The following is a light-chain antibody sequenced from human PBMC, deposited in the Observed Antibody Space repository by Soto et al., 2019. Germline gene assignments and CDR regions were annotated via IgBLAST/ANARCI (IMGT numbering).Light chain of an antibody. J-gene: IGKJ4*01. CDR2: GAS. CDR1: QNIGNK. CDR3: QEYNYWHPIT. V-gene: IGKV3-15*01. Sequence: EIVLTPSPGTLSLSPGERATLSRRASQNIGNKVGWYQQKPGQAPRLLICGASTRATGIPVRFSGSGSGTEFTLTITSLQSEDSAVYYCQEYNYWHPITFGGGTKVDIK.